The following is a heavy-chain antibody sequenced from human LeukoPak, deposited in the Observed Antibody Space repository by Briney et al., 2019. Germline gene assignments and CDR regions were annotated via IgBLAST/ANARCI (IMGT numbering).Heavy chain of an antibody. CDR3: ARGPVAGTLDAFDI. V-gene: IGHV4-39*02. D-gene: IGHD6-19*01. CDR2: IYYSGST. CDR1: GGSISSSSYY. Sequence: SETLSLTCTVSGGSISSSSYYWGWIRQPPGKGLEWIGSIYYSGSTYYNPSLKSRVTISVDTSKNHFSLKLSSVTAADTAVYYCARGPVAGTLDAFDIWGQGTMVTVSS. J-gene: IGHJ3*02.